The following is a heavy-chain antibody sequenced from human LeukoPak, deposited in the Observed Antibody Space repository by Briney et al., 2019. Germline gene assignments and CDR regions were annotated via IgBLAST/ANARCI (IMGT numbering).Heavy chain of an antibody. CDR3: ARGSKTYYDILTGYRSYYYMDV. CDR2: INHSGST. J-gene: IGHJ6*03. D-gene: IGHD3-9*01. V-gene: IGHV4-34*01. CDR1: GGSFSGYY. Sequence: SSETLSLTCAVYGGSFSGYYWSWIRQPPGKGLEWIGEINHSGSTNYNPSLKSRVTISVDTSKNQFSLKLSSVTAADTAVYYCARGSKTYYDILTGYRSYYYMDVWGKGTTVTVSS.